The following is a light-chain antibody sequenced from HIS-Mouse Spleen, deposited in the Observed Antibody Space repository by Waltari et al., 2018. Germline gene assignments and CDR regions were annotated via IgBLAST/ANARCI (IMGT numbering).Light chain of an antibody. J-gene: IGLJ2*01. CDR2: EGS. CDR3: CSYAGSSTFEV. Sequence: QSALPQPASVSGSPGQSITIPCTGTSSDVGSYNLVSCYQQHPGKAPKLMIYEGSKRPSGVSNRFSGSKSGNTASLTISGLQAEDEADYYCCSYAGSSTFEVFGGGTKLTVL. V-gene: IGLV2-23*03. CDR1: SSDVGSYNL.